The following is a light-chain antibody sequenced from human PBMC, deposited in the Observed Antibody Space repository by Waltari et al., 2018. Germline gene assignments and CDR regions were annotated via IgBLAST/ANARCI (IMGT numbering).Light chain of an antibody. CDR1: QKLQNSNRYYY. CDR3: MQALQTPHT. J-gene: IGKJ2*01. V-gene: IGKV2-28*01. CDR2: MAS. Sequence: EIVLTQSPPALPATSGESAALSCRSSQKLQNSNRYYYLDWFLQRPEQPPQLLISMASNRASGVSDRFSGSDSSSGADFTLTISPVEAEDVGVYYCMQALQTPHTFGQGTKLEIK.